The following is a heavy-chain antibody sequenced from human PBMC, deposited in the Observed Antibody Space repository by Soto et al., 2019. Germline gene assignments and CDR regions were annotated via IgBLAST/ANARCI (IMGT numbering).Heavy chain of an antibody. Sequence: EVQLVESGGGLVQPGGSLRLSCAASGFTFSSYWMHWVRQAPGKGLVWVSRINSEGSSTRYADSVKGRLTIPRDNAKKTLYLQINSLRAEETAVYYCALAVAGPTAIGYWGQGTLVTVSS. CDR2: INSEGSST. J-gene: IGHJ4*02. D-gene: IGHD6-19*01. CDR1: GFTFSSYW. V-gene: IGHV3-74*01. CDR3: ALAVAGPTAIGY.